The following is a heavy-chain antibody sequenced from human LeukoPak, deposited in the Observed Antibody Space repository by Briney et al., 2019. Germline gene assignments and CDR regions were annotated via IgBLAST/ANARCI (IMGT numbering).Heavy chain of an antibody. V-gene: IGHV3-21*01. CDR2: ISSSSSYI. CDR1: GFTFSSYS. J-gene: IGHJ4*02. Sequence: GGSLRLSCAASGFTFSSYSMNWVRQAPGKGLEWVSSISSSSSYIYYADSVKGRFTISRDNAKNSLYLQMNSLRAEDTAVYYCARDLVYYDSSGYFDYWGQRTLVTVSS. D-gene: IGHD3-22*01. CDR3: ARDLVYYDSSGYFDY.